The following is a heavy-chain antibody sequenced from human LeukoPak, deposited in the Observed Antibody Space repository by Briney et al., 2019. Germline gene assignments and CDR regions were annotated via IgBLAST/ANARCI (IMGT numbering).Heavy chain of an antibody. V-gene: IGHV3-30-3*01. J-gene: IGHJ4*02. Sequence: GGSLRLSCAASGFTFRSYAMHWVRQAPGKGLEWVAVISYDGSNKYYADSVKGRFTISRDNSKNTLYLQMNSLRAEDTAVYYCARNDVATYYFDYWGQGTLVTVSS. CDR1: GFTFRSYA. D-gene: IGHD5-12*01. CDR3: ARNDVATYYFDY. CDR2: ISYDGSNK.